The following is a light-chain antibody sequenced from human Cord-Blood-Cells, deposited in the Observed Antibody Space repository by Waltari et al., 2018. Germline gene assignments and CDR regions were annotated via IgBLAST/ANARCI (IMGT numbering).Light chain of an antibody. CDR2: KAS. CDR1: QSISSW. J-gene: IGKJ1*01. Sequence: DIQMTQSPSTLSACVGDRVTITCRASQSISSWLAWYQQKPGKAPKLLISKASSLESGVPSRFSGSGSGTEFTLTISSLQPDDFATYYCQQYNSYWTFGQGTKVEIK. V-gene: IGKV1-5*03. CDR3: QQYNSYWT.